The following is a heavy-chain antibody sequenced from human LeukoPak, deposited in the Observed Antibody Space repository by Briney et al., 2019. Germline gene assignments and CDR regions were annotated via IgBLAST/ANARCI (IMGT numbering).Heavy chain of an antibody. CDR1: GFTLSSYW. J-gene: IGHJ6*03. D-gene: IGHD3-10*01. Sequence: GGSLRLSCAASGFTLSSYWMSWVRQAPGKGLAWVANIKQDGSEKYYVDSVKGRFTISRDDAKNSLYLQMNRLRVEDTAVYYCARIRFGESYAPKSYYYYYMDVWGIGTTVTISS. V-gene: IGHV3-7*01. CDR3: ARIRFGESYAPKSYYYYYMDV. CDR2: IKQDGSEK.